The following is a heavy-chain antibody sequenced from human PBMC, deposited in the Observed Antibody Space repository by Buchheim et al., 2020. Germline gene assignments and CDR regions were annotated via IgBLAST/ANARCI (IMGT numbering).Heavy chain of an antibody. CDR2: IYYSGST. CDR3: ARWNYYDSSGYYPIVNSYYFDY. D-gene: IGHD3-22*01. Sequence: QVQLQESGPGLVKPSQTLSLTCTVSGGSISSGGYYWSWIRQHPGKGLEWIGYIYYSGSTYYNPSLKSRVTISVDTSKNQFSLKLSSVTAADTAVYYCARWNYYDSSGYYPIVNSYYFDYWGQGTL. V-gene: IGHV4-31*03. CDR1: GGSISSGGYY. J-gene: IGHJ4*02.